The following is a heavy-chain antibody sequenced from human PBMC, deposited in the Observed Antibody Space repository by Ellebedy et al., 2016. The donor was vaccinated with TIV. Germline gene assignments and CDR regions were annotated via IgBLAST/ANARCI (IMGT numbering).Heavy chain of an antibody. Sequence: GESLKISCAASGFTVSSNYMSWVRQAPGRGLEWVSTIYSSGGTYYAGSVKDRFTISRDNSKNTLYLQMSNLRAEDTAVYYCPKDREVGSNDYFDTWGQGTLVTVSS. CDR2: IYSSGGT. CDR3: PKDREVGSNDYFDT. V-gene: IGHV3-53*01. D-gene: IGHD3-10*01. CDR1: GFTVSSNY. J-gene: IGHJ4*02.